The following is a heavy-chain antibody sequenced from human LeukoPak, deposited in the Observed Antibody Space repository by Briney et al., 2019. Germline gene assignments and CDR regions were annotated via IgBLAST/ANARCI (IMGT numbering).Heavy chain of an antibody. CDR3: AREEDSDSSGYYSPFDY. CDR1: GGSVSSGSHY. V-gene: IGHV4-61*01. Sequence: SETLSLTCTVSGGSVSSGSHYWSWIRQPPGKGLEWIGYIYYSGSTNYNPSLKSRVTISVDTSKNQFSLKLSSVTAADTAVYYCAREEDSDSSGYYSPFDYWGQGTLVTVSS. D-gene: IGHD3-22*01. J-gene: IGHJ4*02. CDR2: IYYSGST.